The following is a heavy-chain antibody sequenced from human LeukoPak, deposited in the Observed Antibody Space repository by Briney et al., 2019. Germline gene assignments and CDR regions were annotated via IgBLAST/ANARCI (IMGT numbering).Heavy chain of an antibody. CDR1: GGXISSSSYY. D-gene: IGHD6-6*01. CDR3: ARPYSSSDWYFDL. CDR2: IYYGGST. V-gene: IGHV4-39*01. J-gene: IGHJ2*01. Sequence: SETLSLTCTVSGGXISSSSYYWGWIRQPPGKGLDWIGNIYYGGSTYYNPSLKGRVTISVDTSKNQFSLKLTSVTAADTAVYYCARPYSSSDWYFDLWGRGTLVTVSS.